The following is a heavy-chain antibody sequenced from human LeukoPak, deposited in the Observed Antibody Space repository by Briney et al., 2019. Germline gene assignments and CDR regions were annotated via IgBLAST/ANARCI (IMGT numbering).Heavy chain of an antibody. D-gene: IGHD3-9*01. Sequence: SETLSLTCSVSDGSIRRYYWSWIRQSPGKGLEWIRFTSYSGSTKYNPSLKSRVTISLEASMDQVSLNVSSVTAADTAVYYCARRPPGDWLNAFDVWGQGIMVTVSS. CDR2: TSYSGST. CDR3: ARRPPGDWLNAFDV. V-gene: IGHV4-59*01. CDR1: DGSIRRYY. J-gene: IGHJ3*01.